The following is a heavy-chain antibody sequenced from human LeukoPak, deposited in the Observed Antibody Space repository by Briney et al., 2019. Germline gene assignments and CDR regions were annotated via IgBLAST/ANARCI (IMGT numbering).Heavy chain of an antibody. CDR1: GFTFSNDP. Sequence: GGSLRLSCAASGFTFSNDPMSWVRQTPGKGLEWVSTINYSGGSTYYEGSMNGRFTISKEHSKNPMYLQMNRLRVDDTAVYYCAPRPGWRRFERWAQRPLVPVS. D-gene: IGHD3-9*01. J-gene: IGHJ4*02. CDR2: INYSGGST. V-gene: IGHV3-23*01. CDR3: APRPGWRRFER.